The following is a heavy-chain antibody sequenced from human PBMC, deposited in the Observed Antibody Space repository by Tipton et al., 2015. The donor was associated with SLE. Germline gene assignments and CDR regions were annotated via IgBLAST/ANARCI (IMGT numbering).Heavy chain of an antibody. J-gene: IGHJ4*02. CDR2: IYYRGST. D-gene: IGHD2-21*01. Sequence: TLSLTCTVSGGSISAYYWGWFRQPPGKGLEWIGYIYYRGSTNYNPSLKSRVTISVDKSKNQFSLTLNSVTAADTAMYYCATAGRDCGGDCYLDYWGQGTLVTVSS. CDR1: GGSISAYY. CDR3: ATAGRDCGGDCYLDY. V-gene: IGHV4-59*12.